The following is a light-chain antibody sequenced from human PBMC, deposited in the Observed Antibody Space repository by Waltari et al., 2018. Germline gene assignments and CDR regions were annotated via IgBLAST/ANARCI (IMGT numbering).Light chain of an antibody. J-gene: IGKJ1*01. CDR3: QNHERLPAT. V-gene: IGKV3D-11*01. CDR1: QGVGRF. CDR2: QAS. Sequence: CRASQGVGRFLAWYQHKPGQAPRLLIYQASNSGTGIPDRFIGSGSGTDFSLTISRLEPEDFAVYYCQNHERLPATFGQGTKVEI.